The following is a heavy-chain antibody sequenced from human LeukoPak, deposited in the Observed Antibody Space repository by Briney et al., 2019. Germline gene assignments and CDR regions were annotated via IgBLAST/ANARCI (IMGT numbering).Heavy chain of an antibody. CDR2: ISGSDGRT. V-gene: IGHV3-23*01. CDR1: GFTFSSYA. D-gene: IGHD2-15*01. CDR3: AKVESPHIVVVEAPAFDY. J-gene: IGHJ4*02. Sequence: PGGSLRPSCAASGFTFSSYAMTWVRQAPGKGLEWVSAISGSDGRTYYADSVRGRFTISRDNSKNTLFLQMNSLKAEDPAVYYCAKVESPHIVVVEAPAFDYGGQGARVTASP.